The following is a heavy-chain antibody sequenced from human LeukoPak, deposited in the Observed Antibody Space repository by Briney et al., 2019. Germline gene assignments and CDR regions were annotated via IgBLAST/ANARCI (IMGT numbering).Heavy chain of an antibody. V-gene: IGHV4-34*01. CDR1: GGSFSGYY. D-gene: IGHD6-6*01. Sequence: PSETLSLTCAVYGGSFSGYYWSWIRQPPGKGLEWIGEINHSGSTNYNPSLKSRVTISVDTSKNQFSLKLSSVTAADTAVYYCATSSSGPYNWFDPWGQGTLVTVSS. CDR2: INHSGST. J-gene: IGHJ5*02. CDR3: ATSSSGPYNWFDP.